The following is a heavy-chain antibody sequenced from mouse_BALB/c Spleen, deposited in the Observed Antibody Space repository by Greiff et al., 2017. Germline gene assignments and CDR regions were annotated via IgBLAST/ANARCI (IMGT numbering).Heavy chain of an antibody. CDR3: TRRGDY. Sequence: QVQLQQSGAELVRPGASVTLSCKASGYTFTDYEMHWVKQTPVHGLEWIGAIDPETGGTAYNQKFKGKATLTADKSSSTAYMELRSLTSEDSAVYYCTRRGDYWGQGTSVTVSS. CDR2: IDPETGGT. CDR1: GYTFTDYE. V-gene: IGHV1-15*01. J-gene: IGHJ4*01.